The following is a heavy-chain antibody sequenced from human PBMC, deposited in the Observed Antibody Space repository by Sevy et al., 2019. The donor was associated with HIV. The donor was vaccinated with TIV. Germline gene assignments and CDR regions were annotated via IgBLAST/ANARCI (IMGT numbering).Heavy chain of an antibody. CDR3: AREVRPVWSADYGMDV. D-gene: IGHD2-21*01. V-gene: IGHV4-30-4*01. CDR2: IYYSGST. J-gene: IGHJ6*02. CDR1: GGSISSGDYY. Sequence: SETLSLTCTVSGGSISSGDYYWSWIRQPPGKGLEWIGYIYYSGSTYYNPSLKSRVTISVDTSKNQFSLKLSSVPAADTAVYYCAREVRPVWSADYGMDVWGQGTTVTVSS.